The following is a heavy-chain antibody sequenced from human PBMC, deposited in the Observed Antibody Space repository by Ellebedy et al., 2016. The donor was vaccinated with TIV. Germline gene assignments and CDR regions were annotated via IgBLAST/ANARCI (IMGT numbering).Heavy chain of an antibody. J-gene: IGHJ4*02. CDR2: INPNRGDT. D-gene: IGHD3-22*01. V-gene: IGHV1-2*02. Sequence: AASVKVSCKASGYSFTGYYIHWVRQAPGQGLEWMGWINPNRGDTKYPQSFQVRVSMTRDTSSSTAYMELSGLTSDDTAIYYCAKDRIPYYDSSGTTGYFDCWGQGTLVTVSS. CDR1: GYSFTGYY. CDR3: AKDRIPYYDSSGTTGYFDC.